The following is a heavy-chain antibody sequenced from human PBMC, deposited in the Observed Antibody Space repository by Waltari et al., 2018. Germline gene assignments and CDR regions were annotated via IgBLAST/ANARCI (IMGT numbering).Heavy chain of an antibody. CDR3: ARSLVGATTEFDF. CDR1: GYTFTSFH. J-gene: IGHJ4*02. CDR2: INPSDGST. Sequence: QVQLVQSGAEVKKPGASVKVSCKASGYTFTSFHIHWVRQAPGQGLEWMGIINPSDGSTAYAQKFQGRVTMTRDTSTSTVYMELSSLRSEDTAVFYCARSLVGATTEFDFWGQGILVTVSS. D-gene: IGHD1-26*01. V-gene: IGHV1-46*01.